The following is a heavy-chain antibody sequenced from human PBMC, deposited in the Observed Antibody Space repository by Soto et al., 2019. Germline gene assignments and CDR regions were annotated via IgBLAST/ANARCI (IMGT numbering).Heavy chain of an antibody. V-gene: IGHV3-21*01. CDR3: VRAGHVFDVHYYGMDL. D-gene: IGHD3-10*01. CDR2: ISSSGTYI. Sequence: PGGSLGLCCDASGVTFKDYSMDWVRQAPEKGLEWVSSISSSGTYIYYADSVKGRFAISRDNANNVMYLQMDTLRAEDTAVYYCVRAGHVFDVHYYGMDLWGQGTTVTVPS. J-gene: IGHJ6*02. CDR1: GVTFKDYS.